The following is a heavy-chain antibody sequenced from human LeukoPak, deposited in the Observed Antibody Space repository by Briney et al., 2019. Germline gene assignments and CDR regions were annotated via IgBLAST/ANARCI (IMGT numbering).Heavy chain of an antibody. CDR3: ARHSNYGPGSYYRYWFDP. Sequence: PSETLSLTCTVSGGSISSYYWSWIRQPPGKGLEWIGYIYYSGSTNYNPSLKSRVTISVDTSKNQFSLKLSSVTAADTAVYYCARHSNYGPGSYYRYWFDPWGQGTLVTVSS. J-gene: IGHJ5*02. D-gene: IGHD3-10*01. V-gene: IGHV4-59*08. CDR2: IYYSGST. CDR1: GGSISSYY.